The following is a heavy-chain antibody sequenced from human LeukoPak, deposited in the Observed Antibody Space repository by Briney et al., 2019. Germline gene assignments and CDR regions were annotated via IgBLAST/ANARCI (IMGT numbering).Heavy chain of an antibody. D-gene: IGHD3-16*02. J-gene: IGHJ3*02. V-gene: IGHV3-30*04. CDR3: ARALRLGELSLDI. CDR2: ISYDGSNK. CDR1: GGTFSSYA. Sequence: SCKASGGTFSSYAMHWVRQAPGKGLEWVAVISYDGSNKYYADSVKGRFTISRDNSKNTLYLQMNSLRAEDTAVYYCARALRLGELSLDIWGQGTMVTVSS.